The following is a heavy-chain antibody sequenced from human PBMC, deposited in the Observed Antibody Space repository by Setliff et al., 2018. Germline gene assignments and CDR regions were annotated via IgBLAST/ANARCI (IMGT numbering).Heavy chain of an antibody. D-gene: IGHD3-3*01. J-gene: IGHJ6*03. Sequence: LSLTCTVSGDSISSRRSYWGWFRQPAGKGLEWIGQIYTSWSTNYNPSLKSRVTISLDTSKNQFSLSLSSVTAADTAVYYCARMSGFQYIDVWDKGTTVTVSS. V-gene: IGHV4-61*09. CDR1: GDSISSRRSY. CDR2: IYTSWST. CDR3: ARMSGFQYIDV.